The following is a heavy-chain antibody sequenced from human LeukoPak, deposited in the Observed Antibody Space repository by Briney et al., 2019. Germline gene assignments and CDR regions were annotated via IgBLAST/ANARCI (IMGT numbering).Heavy chain of an antibody. CDR2: INPNSGGT. CDR1: GYTFTGYY. J-gene: IGHJ5*02. CDR3: AREKAVVAATFWFDP. D-gene: IGHD2-15*01. V-gene: IGHV1-2*06. Sequence: ASMKVSCKASGYTFTGYYMHWVRQAPGQGLEWMGRINPNSGGTNYAQKFQGRVTMTRDTSISTAYMELSRLRSDDTAVYYCAREKAVVAATFWFDPWGQGTLVTVSS.